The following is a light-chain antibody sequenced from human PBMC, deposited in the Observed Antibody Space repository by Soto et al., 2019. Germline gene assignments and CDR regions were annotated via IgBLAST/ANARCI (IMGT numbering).Light chain of an antibody. CDR1: QRLLHSNGNTF. V-gene: IGKV2-28*01. J-gene: IGKJ2*01. CDR2: LGS. Sequence: EIVMTESPPSLTVTPGEPASISCRSSQRLLHSNGNTFLDWYVQKPGQSPQLLIYLGSNRASGVHDRVSGSEAGTDFTLKISRVEAEDVGVYYCMQALQTPYTFGQGTKLEIK. CDR3: MQALQTPYT.